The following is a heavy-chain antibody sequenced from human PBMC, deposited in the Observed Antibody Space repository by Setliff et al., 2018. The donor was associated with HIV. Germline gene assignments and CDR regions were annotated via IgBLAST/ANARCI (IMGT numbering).Heavy chain of an antibody. CDR2: INYEGDT. J-gene: IGHJ5*02. CDR1: GGSFPAYY. D-gene: IGHD4-17*01. CDR3: VRQHGDYAFDP. Sequence: PSETLSLTCAVYGGSFPAYYWNWIRQPPGKGLEWIGEINYEGDTTYNPSLKSRVNMFIDTSKKQFSLKVASVTAADTAVYYCVRQHGDYAFDPWGQGTLGTVS. V-gene: IGHV4-34*01.